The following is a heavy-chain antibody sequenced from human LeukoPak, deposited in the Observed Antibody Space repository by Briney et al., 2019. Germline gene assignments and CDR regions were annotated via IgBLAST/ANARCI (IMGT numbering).Heavy chain of an antibody. CDR2: IIPIFGTA. CDR1: GGTFSSYA. V-gene: IGHV1-69*06. Sequence: SVKVSCKASGGTFSSYAISWVRQAPGQGLEWMGGIIPIFGTANYAQKFQGGVTITADKSTSTAYMELSSLRSEDTAVYYCASLPGPPLLDAFDIWGQGTMVPSLQ. J-gene: IGHJ3*02. D-gene: IGHD2-15*01. CDR3: ASLPGPPLLDAFDI.